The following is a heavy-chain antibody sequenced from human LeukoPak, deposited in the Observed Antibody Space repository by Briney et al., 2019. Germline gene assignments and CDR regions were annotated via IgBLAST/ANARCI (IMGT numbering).Heavy chain of an antibody. V-gene: IGHV1-3*01. CDR1: GYTFTSYA. D-gene: IGHD6-13*01. J-gene: IGHJ4*02. CDR3: ARQGWDHSSSWYASKGPVDY. Sequence: ASVKVSCKASGYTFTSYAMHWVRQAPGQRLEWMGWINAGNGNTKYSQKFQGRVTITRDTSASTAYMELSSLRSEDTAVYYCARQGWDHSSSWYASKGPVDYWGQGTLVTVSS. CDR2: INAGNGNT.